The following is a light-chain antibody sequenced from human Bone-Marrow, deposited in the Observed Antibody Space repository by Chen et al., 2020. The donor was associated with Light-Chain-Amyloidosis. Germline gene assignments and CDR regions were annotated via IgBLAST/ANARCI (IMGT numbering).Light chain of an antibody. Sequence: DIQMTQSPSSLSASVGDRVTITCRASQSITNSLNWYQQKPGKAPKVLIYAASTLQSGVPSRFSGTGSGTDFTLTSSSLQPEDFATYYCQQSYSVSFTFGPGTKVDFK. CDR2: AAS. CDR3: QQSYSVSFT. J-gene: IGKJ3*01. CDR1: QSITNS. V-gene: IGKV1-39*01.